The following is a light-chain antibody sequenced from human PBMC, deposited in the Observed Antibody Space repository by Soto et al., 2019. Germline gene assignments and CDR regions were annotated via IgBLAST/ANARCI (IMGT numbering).Light chain of an antibody. V-gene: IGKV1-39*01. CDR2: SAS. CDR3: QQSYSIPCT. J-gene: IGKJ1*01. CDR1: QNIRTY. Sequence: IQMTQSPYSLSASVGDRVTITCRASQNIRTYLNWYQQKPGRAPKLLIHSASALPSGVPSRFSGSGSGTDFTLTINSLQPEDFATYYCQQSYSIPCTFGQGTKVDIK.